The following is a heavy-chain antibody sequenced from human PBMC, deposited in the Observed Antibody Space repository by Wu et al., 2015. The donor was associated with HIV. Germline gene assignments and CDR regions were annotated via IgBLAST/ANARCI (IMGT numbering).Heavy chain of an antibody. CDR3: ARVFEDSSGYYSWFDP. D-gene: IGHD3-22*01. Sequence: QVQLVQSGGDVKKSGASVKVSCKASGYTFITHPITWVRQAPGQRPEWMGWITTNNGYTKYAQKFQDRLSLTTDTSATTAYMELRSLRSDDTAVYYCARVFEDSSGYYSWFDPWGRGNPGHRPPQ. CDR2: ITTNNGYT. J-gene: IGHJ5*02. CDR1: GYTFITHP. V-gene: IGHV1-18*01.